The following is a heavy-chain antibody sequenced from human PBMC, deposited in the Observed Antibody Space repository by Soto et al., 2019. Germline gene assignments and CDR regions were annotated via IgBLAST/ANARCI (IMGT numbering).Heavy chain of an antibody. Sequence: ASVKVSCKSSGYTFTTYSIHWARHAPGQRLEWMGWINAGKGNTKYSQRFQGRVTLTRDTSASTAYMELSSLRSEDTAVYYCARDSRRYCSSTSCPTYWGQGTLVTVSS. CDR1: GYTFTTYS. CDR2: INAGKGNT. CDR3: ARDSRRYCSSTSCPTY. J-gene: IGHJ4*02. D-gene: IGHD2-2*01. V-gene: IGHV1-3*01.